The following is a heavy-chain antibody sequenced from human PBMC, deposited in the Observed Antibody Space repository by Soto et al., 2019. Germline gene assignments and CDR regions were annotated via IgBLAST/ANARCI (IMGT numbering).Heavy chain of an antibody. V-gene: IGHV3-33*01. Sequence: QVQLVESGGGVVQPGRSLRLSCAASGFTFSSYGMHWVRQAPGKGLEWVAVIWYDGSNKYYADSVKGRFTISRDNSKNTLYLQMNSLRAEDTAVYYCARMGLGYYGSGNGGWFDPWGQGTLVTVSS. D-gene: IGHD3-10*01. CDR2: IWYDGSNK. J-gene: IGHJ5*02. CDR1: GFTFSSYG. CDR3: ARMGLGYYGSGNGGWFDP.